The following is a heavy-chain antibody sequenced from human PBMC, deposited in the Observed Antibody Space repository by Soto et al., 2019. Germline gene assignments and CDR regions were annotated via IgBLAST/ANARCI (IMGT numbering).Heavy chain of an antibody. J-gene: IGHJ6*02. V-gene: IGHV3-33*01. Sequence: QVQLVESGGGVVQPGRSLRLSCAASGFTFSSYGMHWVRQAPGKGLEWVAVIWYDGTNKYYADSVKGRFTISRDNSKNTLYLQMNSLRAEDTAVYYCARDPTKRWLQIRRLYYGMDVWGQGTTVIVSS. CDR3: ARDPTKRWLQIRRLYYGMDV. D-gene: IGHD5-12*01. CDR1: GFTFSSYG. CDR2: IWYDGTNK.